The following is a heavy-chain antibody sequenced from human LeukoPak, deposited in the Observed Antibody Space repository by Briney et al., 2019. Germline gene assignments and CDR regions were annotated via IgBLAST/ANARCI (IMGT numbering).Heavy chain of an antibody. CDR2: INHSGST. CDR3: ARRPTSYMITFGGPFRY. D-gene: IGHD3-16*01. Sequence: SETLSLTCAVYGGSFSGYYWSWIRQPPGKGLEWIGEINHSGSTNYNPSLKSRVTISVDTSKNQFSLKLSSATAADTAVYYCARRPTSYMITFGGPFRYWGQGTLVTVSS. CDR1: GGSFSGYY. V-gene: IGHV4-34*01. J-gene: IGHJ4*02.